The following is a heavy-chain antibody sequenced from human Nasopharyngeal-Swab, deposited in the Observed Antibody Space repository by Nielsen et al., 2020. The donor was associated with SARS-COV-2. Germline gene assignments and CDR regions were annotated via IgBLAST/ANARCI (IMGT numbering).Heavy chain of an antibody. CDR3: AREISGGSSHDASDV. CDR2: IYQSGST. J-gene: IGHJ3*01. Sequence: RQAPGKGLEWIGYIYQSGSTDYNPSLKSRVTISIDRSKNQFSLKLISVTAADTAVYYRAREISGGSSHDASDVWGQGTMVTVSS. V-gene: IGHV4-30-2*01. D-gene: IGHD2-15*01.